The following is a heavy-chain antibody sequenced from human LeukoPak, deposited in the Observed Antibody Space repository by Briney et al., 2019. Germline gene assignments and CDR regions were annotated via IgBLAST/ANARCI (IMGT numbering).Heavy chain of an antibody. CDR3: ARQAARGFDY. V-gene: IGHV4-34*01. CDR1: GGSFSGYY. D-gene: IGHD6-6*01. J-gene: IGHJ4*02. Sequence: PSETLSLTCAVYGGSFSGYYWSWIRQPPGKGLEWIGEINHSGSTNYNPSLKSRVTISVDMSKNQFSLKLSSVTAADTAVYYCARQAARGFDYWGQGTLVTVSS. CDR2: INHSGST.